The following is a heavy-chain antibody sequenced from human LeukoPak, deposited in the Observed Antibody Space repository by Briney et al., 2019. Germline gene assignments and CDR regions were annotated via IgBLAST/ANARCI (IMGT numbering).Heavy chain of an antibody. CDR3: ARNVDTAPQYHYMDV. CDR1: GYTFTSYY. J-gene: IGHJ6*03. D-gene: IGHD5-18*01. Sequence: ASVKVSCKASGYTFTSYYMHWVRQAPGQGLEWMGIINPSGGSTSYAQKFQGRVTMTRDMSTSTVYMELSSLRSEDTAVYYCARNVDTAPQYHYMDVWGKGTTVTVSS. CDR2: INPSGGST. V-gene: IGHV1-46*01.